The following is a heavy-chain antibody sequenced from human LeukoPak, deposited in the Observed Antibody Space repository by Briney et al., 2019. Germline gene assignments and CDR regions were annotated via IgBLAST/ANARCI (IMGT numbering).Heavy chain of an antibody. D-gene: IGHD3-10*01. Sequence: GGSLRLSCAVSGFTFSTYGMSWVRQAPGKGLEWVSVISGSGGSTYYADSVKGRFTISRDNSQNTLYLQMNSLRAEDTAVYYCAGRGSGSYFDYWGQGTLVTVSS. V-gene: IGHV3-23*01. CDR2: ISGSGGST. CDR1: GFTFSTYG. CDR3: AGRGSGSYFDY. J-gene: IGHJ4*02.